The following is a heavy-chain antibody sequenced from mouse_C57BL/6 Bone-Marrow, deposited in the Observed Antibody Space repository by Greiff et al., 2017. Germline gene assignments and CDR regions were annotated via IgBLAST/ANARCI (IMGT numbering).Heavy chain of an antibody. CDR1: GYTFTDYY. CDR3: ARRYDGY. V-gene: IGHV1-19*01. J-gene: IGHJ2*01. Sequence: VQLKESGPVLVKPGASVKMSCKASGYTFTDYYMNWVKQSHGKSLEWIGVINPYNGGTSYNQKFKGKATLTVDKSSSTAYMELNSLTSEDSAVYYCARRYDGYWGQGTTRTVSS. CDR2: INPYNGGT. D-gene: IGHD2-3*01.